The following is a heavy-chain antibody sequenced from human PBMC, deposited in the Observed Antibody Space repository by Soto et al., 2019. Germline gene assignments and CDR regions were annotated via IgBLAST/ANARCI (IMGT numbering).Heavy chain of an antibody. CDR3: ARDGVDVSRTTVRHGALDI. V-gene: IGHV1-69*01. CDR1: GGSFSTYG. D-gene: IGHD4-17*01. Sequence: QVQLVQSGAEVKKPGSSVKVSCKASGGSFSTYGISWVRQAPGQGLEWMGGFLPVFTTAKYAQKFQGRVSITADESTYTAYMELSSLRSEDTAVDFCARDGVDVSRTTVRHGALDIWGQGTVVTVSS. J-gene: IGHJ3*02. CDR2: FLPVFTTA.